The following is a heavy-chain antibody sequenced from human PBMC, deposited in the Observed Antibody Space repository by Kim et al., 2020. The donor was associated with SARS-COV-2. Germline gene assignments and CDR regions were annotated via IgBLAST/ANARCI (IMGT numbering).Heavy chain of an antibody. CDR2: ISSRSNTI. Sequence: GGSLRLSCAASGFTFSSYSMSWVRQAPGQGLEWVSYISSRSNTIYYADSVKGRFIVSRDNAKNSLHLQMNSLRDEDTAVYYCARPFYSGYENGGIFDYWG. V-gene: IGHV3-48*02. CDR3: ARPFYSGYENGGIFDY. D-gene: IGHD5-12*01. J-gene: IGHJ4*01. CDR1: GFTFSSYS.